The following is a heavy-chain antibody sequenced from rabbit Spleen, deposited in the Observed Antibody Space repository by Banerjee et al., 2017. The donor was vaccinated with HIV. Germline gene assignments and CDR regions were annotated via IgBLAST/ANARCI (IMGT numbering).Heavy chain of an antibody. D-gene: IGHD1-1*01. CDR2: SNIVTGKS. V-gene: IGHV1S45*01. CDR1: GFSFSNKAV. CDR3: ARDLVAVIGWNFGL. J-gene: IGHJ3*01. Sequence: QEQLKESGGGLVQPGGSLKLSCKASGFSFSNKAVMCWVRQAPGKGLEWIACSNIVTGKSVYARWAKGRFTMSRTSSTTVTLQMTSLTAADTATYFCARDLVAVIGWNFGLWGQGTLVTVS.